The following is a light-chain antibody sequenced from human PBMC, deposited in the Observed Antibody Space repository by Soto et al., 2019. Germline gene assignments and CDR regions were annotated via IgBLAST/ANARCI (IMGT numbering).Light chain of an antibody. Sequence: QSVPTQPPSASGSPGQSVTFSCTGTSSDVGGYNYVSWYQQYPGKAPKLMIYEAYKRPSGVPDRFSGSKSGNTASLTVSGLQPEDEADYYCSAYAGSSTWVFGGGTKLPVL. V-gene: IGLV2-8*01. CDR3: SAYAGSSTWV. CDR1: SSDVGGYNY. J-gene: IGLJ2*01. CDR2: EAY.